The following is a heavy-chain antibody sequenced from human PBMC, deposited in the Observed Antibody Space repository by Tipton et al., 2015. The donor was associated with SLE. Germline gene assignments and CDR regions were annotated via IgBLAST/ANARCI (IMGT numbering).Heavy chain of an antibody. CDR2: ISVGYGNT. V-gene: IGHV1-3*01. CDR3: ARGRGAYYYYYYMDV. D-gene: IGHD1-26*01. Sequence: QLVQSGPEVKKPGASVKVSCKASGYTFTDYTVHWVRQDPGQGLEWMGWISVGYGNTKYSQKFQGRVTITRDTSASTAYMELSSLSSEDTAVYYCARGRGAYYYYYYMDVWGKGTTVTVSS. CDR1: GYTFTDYT. J-gene: IGHJ6*03.